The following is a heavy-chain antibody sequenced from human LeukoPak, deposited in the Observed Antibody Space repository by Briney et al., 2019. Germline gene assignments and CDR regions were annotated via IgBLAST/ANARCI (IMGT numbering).Heavy chain of an antibody. Sequence: VASVKVSCKASGGTFSSYAISWVRQAPGQGLEWMGGIIPIFGTANYAQKFQGRVTITADESMSTAYMELSSLRSEDTAVYYCARGPTQQYQLLVWFDPWGQGTLVTVSS. CDR3: ARGPTQQYQLLVWFDP. J-gene: IGHJ5*02. V-gene: IGHV1-69*13. D-gene: IGHD2-2*01. CDR2: IIPIFGTA. CDR1: GGTFSSYA.